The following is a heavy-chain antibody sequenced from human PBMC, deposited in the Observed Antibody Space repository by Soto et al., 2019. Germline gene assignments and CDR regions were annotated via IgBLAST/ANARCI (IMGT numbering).Heavy chain of an antibody. CDR3: ARAQCSSTTCYVDY. V-gene: IGHV4-34*01. D-gene: IGHD2-2*01. CDR2: IHHSGST. Sequence: QMQLQQWGAGLLKPSETPSLTCAVYGGSFNGYYCTWIRQPPGKGLEWIGEIHHSGSTNYNPSLKSRVTISVDTSKNQFSLRLSSVTAADTAVYYCARAQCSSTTCYVDYWGQGTLATVSS. CDR1: GGSFNGYY. J-gene: IGHJ4*02.